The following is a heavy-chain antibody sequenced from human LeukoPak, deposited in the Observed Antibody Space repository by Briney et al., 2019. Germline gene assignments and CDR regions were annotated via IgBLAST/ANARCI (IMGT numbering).Heavy chain of an antibody. J-gene: IGHJ4*02. Sequence: GGSLRLSCAASGFTFSSYAMSWVRQAPGKGLEWVSAISGSGGSTNYADSVKGRFTISRDNSKNTLYLQMNSLRAEDTAVYYCASGNMLSPLDYWGQGTLVTVSS. CDR2: ISGSGGST. D-gene: IGHD2-8*01. CDR3: ASGNMLSPLDY. CDR1: GFTFSSYA. V-gene: IGHV3-23*01.